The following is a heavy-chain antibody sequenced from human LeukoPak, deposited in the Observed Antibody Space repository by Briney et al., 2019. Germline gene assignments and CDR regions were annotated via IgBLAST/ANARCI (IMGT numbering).Heavy chain of an antibody. CDR1: GYTFTSYY. CDR3: ARVDNSPTPLQWHFDY. D-gene: IGHD5-24*01. J-gene: IGHJ4*02. CDR2: INPSGGST. Sequence: ASVKVSCKASGYTFTSYYMHWVRQAPGQGLGWMGIINPSGGSTSYAQKFQGRVTMTRDTSTSTVYMELSSLRSEDTAVYYCARVDNSPTPLQWHFDYWGQGTLVTVSS. V-gene: IGHV1-46*01.